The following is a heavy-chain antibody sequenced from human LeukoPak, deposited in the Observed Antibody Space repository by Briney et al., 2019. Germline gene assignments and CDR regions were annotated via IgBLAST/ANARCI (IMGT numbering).Heavy chain of an antibody. V-gene: IGHV4-31*03. CDR1: GGSISSGGYY. J-gene: IGHJ6*02. CDR2: IYYSGST. CDR3: ASGEASITIFGVVINDMDV. D-gene: IGHD3-3*01. Sequence: PSQTLSLTCTVSGGSISSGGYYWSWIRQHPGKGLEWIGYIYYSGSTYYNPSLKSRVTISVDTSKNQFSLKLSSVTAADTAVYYCASGEASITIFGVVINDMDVWGQGTTVTVSS.